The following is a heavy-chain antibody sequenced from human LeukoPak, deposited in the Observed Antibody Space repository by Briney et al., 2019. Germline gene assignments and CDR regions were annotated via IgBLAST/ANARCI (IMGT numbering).Heavy chain of an antibody. CDR2: IYYTGGET. J-gene: IGHJ3*02. D-gene: IGHD5-18*01. Sequence: SETLSLTCTVSGGSINSYYWSWIRQPPGKGLEWIGYIYYTGGETNYNPSLKSRLTISVDTSKNQFSLMLTSVTAADTAVCYCARQPGATAAFDIWAQGTMVTVSS. V-gene: IGHV4-59*08. CDR1: GGSINSYY. CDR3: ARQPGATAAFDI.